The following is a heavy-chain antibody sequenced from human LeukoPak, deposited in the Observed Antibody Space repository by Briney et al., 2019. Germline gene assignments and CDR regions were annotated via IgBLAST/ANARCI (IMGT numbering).Heavy chain of an antibody. CDR2: IIPIFGTA. J-gene: IGHJ4*02. CDR1: GFTVSSNY. Sequence: PGGALRLSCAASGFTVSSNYMSWVRQAPGEGLEWMGGIIPIFGTANYAQKFQGRVTITADESTSTAYMELSSLRSEDTAVYYCAREVYDYVWGSYRYLDYWGQGTLVTVSS. D-gene: IGHD3-16*02. CDR3: AREVYDYVWGSYRYLDY. V-gene: IGHV1-69*01.